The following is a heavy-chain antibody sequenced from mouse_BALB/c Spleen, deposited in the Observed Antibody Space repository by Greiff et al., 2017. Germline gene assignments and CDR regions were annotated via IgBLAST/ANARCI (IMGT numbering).Heavy chain of an antibody. V-gene: IGHV5-17*02. CDR1: GFTFSSFG. D-gene: IGHD2-1*01. CDR2: ISSGSSTI. Sequence: EVKVVESGGGLVQPGGSRKLSCAASGFTFSSFGMHWVRQAPEKGLEWVAYISSGSSTIYYADTVKGRFPISRDNPKNTLFLQMTSLRSEDTAMYYCARRYGNYVGFAYWGQGTLVTVSA. CDR3: ARRYGNYVGFAY. J-gene: IGHJ3*01.